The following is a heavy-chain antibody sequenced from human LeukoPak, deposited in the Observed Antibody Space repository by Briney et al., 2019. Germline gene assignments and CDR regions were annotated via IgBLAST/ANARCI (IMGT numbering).Heavy chain of an antibody. CDR1: GFTFSTYF. CDR3: ARERQDTILHSGAFDI. J-gene: IGHJ3*02. V-gene: IGHV3-30-3*01. Sequence: QSRGSLRLSCAASGFTFSTYFMHWVRQAPGKGLEWVVDIASDGSHTFYVESVKGRFTISRDNSKNTLYLQMNSLRAEDTAVYFCARERQDTILHSGAFDIWGQGTMVTVSS. D-gene: IGHD2-21*01. CDR2: IASDGSHT.